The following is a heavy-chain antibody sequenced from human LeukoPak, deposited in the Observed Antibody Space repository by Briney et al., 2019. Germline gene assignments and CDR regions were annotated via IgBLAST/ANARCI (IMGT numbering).Heavy chain of an antibody. D-gene: IGHD1-26*01. CDR2: TRNRANSYTT. J-gene: IGHJ4*02. CDR3: ARVLGGSYGGYYFDY. CDR1: GFTFSDHY. V-gene: IGHV3-72*01. Sequence: PRGSLRLSCAASGFTFSDHYMDWVRQAPGKGLEWVGRTRNRANSYTTEYAASVKGRFTISSDDSKNSLYLQMNSLKTEDTAVYYCARVLGGSYGGYYFDYWGQGTLVTVSS.